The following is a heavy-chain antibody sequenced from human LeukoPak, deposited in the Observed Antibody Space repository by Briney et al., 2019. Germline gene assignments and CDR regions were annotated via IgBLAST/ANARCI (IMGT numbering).Heavy chain of an antibody. J-gene: IGHJ3*02. Sequence: GGSLRLSCAASGFTFSDYYMSWIRQAPGKGLEWVSYISSGGSTIYYADSVKGRFTISRDNAKNSLYLQMNSLRAEDTAVYYCARPLDRTEAGAFDIWGQGTMVTVSS. CDR3: ARPLDRTEAGAFDI. CDR1: GFTFSDYY. D-gene: IGHD1-14*01. V-gene: IGHV3-11*01. CDR2: ISSGGSTI.